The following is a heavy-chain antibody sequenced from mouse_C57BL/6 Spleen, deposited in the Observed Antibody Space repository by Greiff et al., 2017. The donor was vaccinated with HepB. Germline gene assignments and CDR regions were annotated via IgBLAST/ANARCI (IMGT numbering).Heavy chain of an antibody. CDR1: GYTFTSYW. Sequence: VQLQQPGAELVKPGASVKLSCKASGYTFTSYWMHWVKQRPGQGLEWIGMIHPNSGSTNYNEKFKSKATLTVDKSSSTAYMQLSSLTSEDSAVYYWARKGSSYDYAMDYWGQGTSVTVSS. CDR2: IHPNSGST. CDR3: ARKGSSYDYAMDY. D-gene: IGHD1-1*01. J-gene: IGHJ4*01. V-gene: IGHV1-64*01.